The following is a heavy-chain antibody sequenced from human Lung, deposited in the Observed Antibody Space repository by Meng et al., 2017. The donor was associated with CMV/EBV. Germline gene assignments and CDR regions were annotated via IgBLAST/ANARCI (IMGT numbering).Heavy chain of an antibody. V-gene: IGHV3-23*03. CDR1: GFTFGTYG. D-gene: IGHD4-17*01. Sequence: GGSXRLSCAASGFTFGTYGMSWVRQAPGKGLEWVAVIYLGDRSTWYGDFVKGRFSIYTDDSKSTVYLQMNSLRAEDTALYYCAKNPVDYADPWGQGPLVTVSS. CDR2: IYLGDRST. J-gene: IGHJ5*02. CDR3: AKNPVDYADP.